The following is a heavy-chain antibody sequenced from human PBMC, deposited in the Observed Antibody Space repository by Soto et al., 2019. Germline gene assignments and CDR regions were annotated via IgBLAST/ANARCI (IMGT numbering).Heavy chain of an antibody. CDR2: IYSGGST. J-gene: IGHJ3*02. Sequence: GGSLRLSCAASGFTVSSNYMSWVRQAPGKGLEWVSVIYSGGSTYYADSAKGRFTISRDNSKNTLYLQMNSLRGEDTAVYYCAKVSGESNYGLGGGWAFEIWGKGTMVT. V-gene: IGHV3-66*01. CDR1: GFTVSSNY. CDR3: AKVSGESNYGLGGGWAFEI. D-gene: IGHD4-4*01.